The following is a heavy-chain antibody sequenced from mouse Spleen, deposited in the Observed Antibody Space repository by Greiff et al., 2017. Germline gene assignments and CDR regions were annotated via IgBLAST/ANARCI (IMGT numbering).Heavy chain of an antibody. Sequence: EVQLQQSGAELVRPGASVKLSCTASGFNIKDDYMHWVKQRPEQGLEWIGWIDPENGDTEYASKFQGKATITADTSSNTAYLQLSSLTSEDTAVYYCTTFSINFDYWGQGTTLTVSS. CDR3: TTFSINFDY. CDR1: GFNIKDDY. CDR2: IDPENGDT. V-gene: IGHV14-4*01. D-gene: IGHD2-10*02. J-gene: IGHJ2*01.